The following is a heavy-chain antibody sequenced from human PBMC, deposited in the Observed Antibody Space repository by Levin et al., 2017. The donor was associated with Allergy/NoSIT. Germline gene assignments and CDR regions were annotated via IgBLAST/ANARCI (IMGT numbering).Heavy chain of an antibody. D-gene: IGHD3-22*01. CDR3: ARGYYDTSAYTLF. J-gene: IGHJ4*02. Sequence: QAGGSLRLSCAASEFTFRNYWMHWVRQAPGKGLVWVSRINGDGSSTNYADSVKGRFTISRDNAKNTLYLQMDSLRVEDTAVYFCARGYYDTSAYTLFWGQGTLVTVSS. V-gene: IGHV3-74*01. CDR2: INGDGSST. CDR1: EFTFRNYW.